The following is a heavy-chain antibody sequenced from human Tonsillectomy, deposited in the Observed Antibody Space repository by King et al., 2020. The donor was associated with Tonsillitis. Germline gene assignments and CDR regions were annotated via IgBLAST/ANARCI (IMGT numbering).Heavy chain of an antibody. D-gene: IGHD1/OR15-1a*01. J-gene: IGHJ3*02. Sequence: VQLVQSGGGLAQPVRSLRVSCAASRFPFGEFVFVDFDMHWVRQARGKEREGGPWITWRRTAVGYADFVEGRFIVSRDNDTKSVHLQMNSLRPEDTALYYCVKDLSPVGEQPRAFDIWGQGTMVTVSA. V-gene: IGHV3-9*01. CDR1: RFPFGEFVFVDFD. CDR2: ITWRRTAV. CDR3: VKDLSPVGEQPRAFDI.